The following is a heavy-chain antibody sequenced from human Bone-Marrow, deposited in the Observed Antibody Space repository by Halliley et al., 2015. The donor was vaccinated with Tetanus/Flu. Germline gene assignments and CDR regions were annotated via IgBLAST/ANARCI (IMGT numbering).Heavy chain of an antibody. D-gene: IGHD3-22*01. CDR3: ATGGGYLIDY. V-gene: IGHV4-59*13. Sequence: PGKVLGWMGNMQTAEPTNYTPSLNSRGTISLDTSTSQFSRKLRCVTAADTAMYYCATGGGYLIDYWGQGTLVTVSS. J-gene: IGHJ4*02. CDR2: MQTAEPT.